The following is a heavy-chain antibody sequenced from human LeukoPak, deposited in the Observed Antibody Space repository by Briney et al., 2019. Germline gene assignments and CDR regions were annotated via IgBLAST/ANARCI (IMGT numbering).Heavy chain of an antibody. V-gene: IGHV4-61*02. J-gene: IGHJ4*02. Sequence: PSQTLSLTCTVSGGSISSGSYYWRWIRQPAGKGLEWIGRIYTSGSTNYNPSLKSRFTISVDTSKNPFSLTLSSVTAADTALCYCARFPYWGQGTLVTVSS. CDR3: ARFPY. CDR2: IYTSGST. CDR1: GGSISSGSYY.